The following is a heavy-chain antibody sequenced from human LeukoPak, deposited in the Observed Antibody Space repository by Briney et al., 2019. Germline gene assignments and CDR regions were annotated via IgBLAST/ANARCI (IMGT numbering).Heavy chain of an antibody. CDR2: IYNTGEIT. J-gene: IGHJ6*03. V-gene: IGHV4-59*12. CDR3: ARDAIGYCSSTSCLNYYYYYMDV. D-gene: IGHD2-2*01. Sequence: PSETLSLTCTVSGGSISSYYWSWIRQPPGKGLEWIGYIYNTGEITDYSPSLKSRVTISVDTSKNQFSLGLSSVTAADTAVYYCARDAIGYCSSTSCLNYYYYYMDVWGKGTTVTISS. CDR1: GGSISSYY.